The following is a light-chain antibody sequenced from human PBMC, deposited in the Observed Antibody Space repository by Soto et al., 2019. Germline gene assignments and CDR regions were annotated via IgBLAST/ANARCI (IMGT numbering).Light chain of an antibody. CDR2: GAS. Sequence: EIMMTQSPATLSVSPGERTTLSCRASQSVSSNLAWYQQKPGQPPRLLIYGASTRATGIPARFSGSGTGTDFTLTISRLEPEDFAVYYCQQYGSSPWTFGQGTKVDIK. CDR3: QQYGSSPWT. V-gene: IGKV3-15*01. CDR1: QSVSSN. J-gene: IGKJ1*01.